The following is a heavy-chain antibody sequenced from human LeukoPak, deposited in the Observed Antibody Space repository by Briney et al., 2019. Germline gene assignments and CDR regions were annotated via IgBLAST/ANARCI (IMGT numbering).Heavy chain of an antibody. Sequence: GGSLRLSCAASGFSFGSYAMSWVRQTPGKSLEWVSIITNSGVTTYYADSVRGRFTISRDNSKNTLYLQMNSLRAEDTAVYYCAKKGASSSGPAWFDYRGQGTLVTVSS. V-gene: IGHV3-23*01. J-gene: IGHJ4*02. CDR3: AKKGASSSGPAWFDY. CDR1: GFSFGSYA. CDR2: ITNSGVTT. D-gene: IGHD6-13*01.